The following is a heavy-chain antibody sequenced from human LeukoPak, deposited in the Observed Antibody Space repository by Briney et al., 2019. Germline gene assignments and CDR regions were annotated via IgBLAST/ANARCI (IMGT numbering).Heavy chain of an antibody. CDR2: IYYYGFT. CDR3: ARAHDFWSGSNSMDV. CDR1: GGSINSEPYY. Sequence: MSSETLSLTCTVSGGSINSEPYYWSWIRHLPGRGLEWIGYIYYYGFTYSNPSLKSRLTMSVDTSKSQFSLKLSSVTAADTAVYYCARAHDFWSGSNSMDVWGQGATVTVSS. D-gene: IGHD3-3*01. V-gene: IGHV4-31*03. J-gene: IGHJ6*02.